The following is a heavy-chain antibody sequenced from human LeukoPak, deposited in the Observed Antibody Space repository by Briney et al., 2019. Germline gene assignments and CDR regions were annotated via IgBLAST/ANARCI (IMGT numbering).Heavy chain of an antibody. J-gene: IGHJ4*02. D-gene: IGHD3-3*01. CDR1: GGSISGYY. CDR3: ARERDFWSGFVDY. V-gene: IGHV4-4*07. Sequence: SETLSLTCSVSGGSISGYYWSRLRQPAGEGLEWIGRIYTSGSTNYNPSLKSRVTMSVDTSKNLFSLKLSSVTAADTAVYYCARERDFWSGFVDYWGQGTLVTVSS. CDR2: IYTSGST.